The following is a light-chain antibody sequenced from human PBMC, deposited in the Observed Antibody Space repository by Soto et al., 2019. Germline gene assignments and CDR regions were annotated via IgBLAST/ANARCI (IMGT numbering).Light chain of an antibody. V-gene: IGKV1-5*03. CDR2: KAS. CDR1: QTISSW. CDR3: QQYGGSRYT. J-gene: IGKJ2*01. Sequence: DIQMTQSPSTLSASVGDRVTITCRASQTISSWLAWYQQKPGKAPRLLIYKASSLQSGVPSRFSGSGSGTEFTLTISRLEPEDFAVYYCQQYGGSRYTFGQGTKLEIK.